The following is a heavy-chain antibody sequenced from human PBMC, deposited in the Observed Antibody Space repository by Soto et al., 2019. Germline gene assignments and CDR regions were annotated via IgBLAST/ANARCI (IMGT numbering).Heavy chain of an antibody. Sequence: QVPLVQSGAEVKKPGSSVKVSCKASGGTFSKYSITWIRQAPGQGLEWMGRIIPFLGVTNYAQKFKGRVTITADKSTSTAYMELNNLRSEDTAVHFCASGSAADVDYWGQGTLITVSS. CDR1: GGTFSKYS. CDR3: ASGSAADVDY. CDR2: IIPFLGVT. D-gene: IGHD3-10*01. J-gene: IGHJ4*02. V-gene: IGHV1-69*02.